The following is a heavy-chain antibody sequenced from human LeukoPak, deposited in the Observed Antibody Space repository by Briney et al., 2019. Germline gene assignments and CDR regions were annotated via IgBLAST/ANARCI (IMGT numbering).Heavy chain of an antibody. Sequence: ASVKVSCKASGYTFTSYDINWVRQATGQGLAWMGWMNPNSGNTAYAQKFQGRVTISRNTSISTVYMEVSSLRSEDTAVYYCAREDYYDSGSNDYWGQGTLVTVSS. CDR2: MNPNSGNT. CDR1: GYTFTSYD. CDR3: AREDYYDSGSNDY. J-gene: IGHJ4*02. V-gene: IGHV1-8*01. D-gene: IGHD3-22*01.